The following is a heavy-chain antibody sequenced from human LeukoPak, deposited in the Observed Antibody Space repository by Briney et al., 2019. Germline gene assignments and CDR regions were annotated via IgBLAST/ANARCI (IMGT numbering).Heavy chain of an antibody. D-gene: IGHD6-13*01. CDR2: IRSSSSYI. Sequence: GGSLRLSCAASGFTFSSYSMNWVRQAPGKGLEWVSAIRSSSSYIYYADSVKGRFTISRDNAKNSLYLQMNSLSAEDTAVYYCARYIAAAGLDYWGQGTLVTVSS. J-gene: IGHJ4*02. CDR3: ARYIAAAGLDY. CDR1: GFTFSSYS. V-gene: IGHV3-21*01.